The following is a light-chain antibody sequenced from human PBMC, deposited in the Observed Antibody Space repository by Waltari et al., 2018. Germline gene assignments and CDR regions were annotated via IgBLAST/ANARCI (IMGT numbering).Light chain of an antibody. V-gene: IGKV3-20*01. CDR3: QQFGTSPPMYT. CDR2: GAS. CDR1: QRVSSNY. Sequence: EIVLTQSPGTLSLSPGESAALSCRASQRVSSNYLAWYQQKPGQPPRLLIYGASSRATGIPDRFSGSGSGTDFTLTISRLEPEDFAVYFCQQFGTSPPMYTFGQGTKLEI. J-gene: IGKJ2*01.